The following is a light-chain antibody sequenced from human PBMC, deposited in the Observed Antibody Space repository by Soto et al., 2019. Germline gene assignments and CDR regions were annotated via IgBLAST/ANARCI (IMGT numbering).Light chain of an antibody. V-gene: IGLV2-14*01. J-gene: IGLJ2*01. Sequence: QSALTQPASVSGSPGQSITISCTGTSSDVGGYNYVSWYQQHPGKAPKLMIYDVSNRPSGVSNRFSGSKSGDTASLTISGLQAEDEADDYCSSHTSSSTPVVFGGGTKVTVL. CDR3: SSHTSSSTPVV. CDR1: SSDVGGYNY. CDR2: DVS.